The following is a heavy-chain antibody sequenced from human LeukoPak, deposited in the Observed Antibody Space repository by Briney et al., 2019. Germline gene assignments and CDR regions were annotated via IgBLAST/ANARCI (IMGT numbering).Heavy chain of an antibody. D-gene: IGHD1-26*01. J-gene: IGHJ3*02. CDR2: IFPSSDEI. V-gene: IGHV3-23*01. Sequence: GGSLRLSCAASGFTFSDFPMIWVRQAPGKGLEWVSSIFPSSDEIHYADSVKGRFTISRDNSKNTLYLQMNSLRAEDTAVYYCARGGSYLSAFDIWGQGTMVTVSS. CDR3: ARGGSYLSAFDI. CDR1: GFTFSDFP.